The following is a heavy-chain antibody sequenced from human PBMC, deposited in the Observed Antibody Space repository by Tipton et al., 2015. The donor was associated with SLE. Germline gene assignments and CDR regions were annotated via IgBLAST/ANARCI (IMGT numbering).Heavy chain of an antibody. CDR2: ISWNSGNT. Sequence: SLRLSCAASGITFDDYAMHWVRQVPGKGLEWVSGISWNSGNTGYADSVEGRFTISRDNAKNTLYLQMNSLRAEDTALYYCAKDGRDSGNLQHWGQGTLVTVSS. V-gene: IGHV3-9*01. CDR3: AKDGRDSGNLQH. D-gene: IGHD1-26*01. J-gene: IGHJ1*01. CDR1: GITFDDYA.